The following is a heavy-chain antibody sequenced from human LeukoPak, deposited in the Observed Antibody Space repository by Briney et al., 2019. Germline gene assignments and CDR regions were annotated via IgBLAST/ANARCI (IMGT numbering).Heavy chain of an antibody. Sequence: SETLSLTCAVYGGSFSGYYWSWIRQPPGKGLEWIGEINHSGSTNYNPSLKSRVTISVDTSKNQFSLKLSSVTAADTAVYYCARRPIDYYYMDVWGKGTTVTVSS. CDR2: INHSGST. CDR1: GGSFSGYY. V-gene: IGHV4-34*01. J-gene: IGHJ6*03. CDR3: ARRPIDYYYMDV.